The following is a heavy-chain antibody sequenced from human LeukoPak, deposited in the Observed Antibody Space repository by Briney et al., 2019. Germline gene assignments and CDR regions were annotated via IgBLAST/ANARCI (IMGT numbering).Heavy chain of an antibody. CDR1: GGSISAYY. Sequence: SETLSLTCTVSGGSISAYYWSWIRQPPGKRLEWIGHIYYSGSTNYNPSLKSRVTISVDTSKNQFSLKLSSVTAADTAVYYCASRSSIWSGYQDTLYYFDSWGQGTLVTVSS. CDR3: ASRSSIWSGYQDTLYYFDS. CDR2: IYYSGST. J-gene: IGHJ4*02. V-gene: IGHV4-59*01. D-gene: IGHD3-3*01.